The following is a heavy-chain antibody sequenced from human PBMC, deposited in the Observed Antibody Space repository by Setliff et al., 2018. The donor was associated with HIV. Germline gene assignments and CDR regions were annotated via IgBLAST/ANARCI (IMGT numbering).Heavy chain of an antibody. Sequence: GGSLRLSCAASGFPFSNYAMSWVRQAPGKGREWVSAISSGGGKYYTDSVKGRFTISRDNSKNTPYLQMNSLRAEDTAVYYCAKEQVPAAIQFHYYYMDVWGKGTTVTVSS. D-gene: IGHD2-2*01. CDR2: ISSGGGK. J-gene: IGHJ6*03. V-gene: IGHV3-23*01. CDR1: GFPFSNYA. CDR3: AKEQVPAAIQFHYYYMDV.